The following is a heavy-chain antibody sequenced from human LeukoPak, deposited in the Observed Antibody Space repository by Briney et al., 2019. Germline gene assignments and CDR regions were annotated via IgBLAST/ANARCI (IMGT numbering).Heavy chain of an antibody. CDR1: GGSISSGDYY. CDR3: AREQVAASDYYYYGTDV. J-gene: IGHJ6*02. CDR2: IYYSGST. Sequence: PSETLSLTCTVSGGSISSGDYYWSWIRQPPGKGLEWIVYIYYSGSTYYNPSLKSRVTISVDTSKNQFSLKLSSVTAADTAVYYCAREQVAASDYYYYGTDVWGQGTTVTVSS. V-gene: IGHV4-30-4*01. D-gene: IGHD2-15*01.